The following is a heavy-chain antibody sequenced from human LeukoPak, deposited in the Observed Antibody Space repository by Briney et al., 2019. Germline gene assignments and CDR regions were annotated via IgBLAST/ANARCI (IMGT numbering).Heavy chain of an antibody. CDR2: IGGSSSSI. CDR1: GFTFSIYS. J-gene: IGHJ4*02. V-gene: IGHV3-21*01. D-gene: IGHD1-26*01. Sequence: GGSLSLSCAASGFTFSIYSMNWVRQAPGKGLEWVSSIGGSSSSIYYADSVKGRFTISRDNAKNSLFLQMNSLRADDTAVYYCAREAGSGSYYEGFDYWGQGTLVTVSS. CDR3: AREAGSGSYYEGFDY.